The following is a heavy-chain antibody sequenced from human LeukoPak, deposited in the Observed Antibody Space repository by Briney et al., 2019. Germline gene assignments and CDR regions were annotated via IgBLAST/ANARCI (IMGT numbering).Heavy chain of an antibody. CDR3: ARDAYCSSTSCYTDYFDY. J-gene: IGHJ4*02. CDR2: INPNSGGT. Sequence: ASVKVSCKAPGYTFTGYYMHWVRQAPGQGLEWMGWINPNSGGTNYAQKFQGRVTMTRDTSISTAYMELSRLRSDDTAVYYCARDAYCSSTSCYTDYFDYWGQGTLVTVSS. CDR1: GYTFTGYY. D-gene: IGHD2-2*02. V-gene: IGHV1-2*02.